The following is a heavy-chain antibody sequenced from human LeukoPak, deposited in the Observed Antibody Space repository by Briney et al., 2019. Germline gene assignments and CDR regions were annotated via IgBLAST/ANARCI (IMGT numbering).Heavy chain of an antibody. J-gene: IGHJ3*02. CDR3: ARLQYCTDSVCSFAFDI. CDR2: IYYSGST. D-gene: IGHD2-8*01. Sequence: PSETLSLTCTVSGGFISSSTYYCVWIRQPPGKGLEWIGSIYYSGSTYYNPSLKSRVTISGDTSKNQFSLKLNSVTAADTAVYYCARLQYCTDSVCSFAFDIWGQGTMVTVSS. V-gene: IGHV4-39*01. CDR1: GGFISSSTYY.